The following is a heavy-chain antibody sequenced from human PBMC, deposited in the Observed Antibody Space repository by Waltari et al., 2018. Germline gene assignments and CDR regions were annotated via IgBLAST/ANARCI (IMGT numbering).Heavy chain of an antibody. CDR1: GGSISSGDL. CDR3: AREREGGIRGQYGLDV. J-gene: IGHJ6*02. V-gene: IGHV4-4*02. D-gene: IGHD3-16*02. CDR2: IYHSGTT. Sequence: QVQLQESGPGLVKPSGTLSLTCAVSGGSISSGDLWSWVRQPPGKGLEWIGDIYHSGTTNYNPSLECRVTISIDNPKNHFSLKLRSVTAADTAMYYCAREREGGIRGQYGLDVWGQGTTVTVSS.